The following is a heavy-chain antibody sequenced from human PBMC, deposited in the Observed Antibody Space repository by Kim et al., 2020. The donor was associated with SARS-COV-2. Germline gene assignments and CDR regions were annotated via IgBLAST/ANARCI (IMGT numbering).Heavy chain of an antibody. CDR2: IYPGDSDT. D-gene: IGHD1-26*01. J-gene: IGHJ4*02. CDR3: ARQDRYSGSYHMGWGIDY. CDR1: GYSFTSYW. V-gene: IGHV5-51*01. Sequence: GESLKISCKGSGYSFTSYWIGWVRQMPGKGLEWMGIIYPGDSDTRYSPSFQGQVTISADKSISTAYLQWSSLKASDTAMYYCARQDRYSGSYHMGWGIDYWGQGTLVTVSS.